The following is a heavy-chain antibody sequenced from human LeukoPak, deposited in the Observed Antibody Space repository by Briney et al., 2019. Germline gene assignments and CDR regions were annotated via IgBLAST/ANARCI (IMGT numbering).Heavy chain of an antibody. J-gene: IGHJ5*02. CDR1: GFTFSNYG. V-gene: IGHV3-23*01. D-gene: IGHD5-18*01. CDR2: ISNTGGST. Sequence: PGGSLRLSCAASGFTFSNYGLSWVRQALGKGLEWVSSISNTGGSTSYADSVKGRFTISRDNTKNTLYLQMNSLRAEDTAVYYCASAGIQPPPLNWFDPWGQGTLVTVSS. CDR3: ASAGIQPPPLNWFDP.